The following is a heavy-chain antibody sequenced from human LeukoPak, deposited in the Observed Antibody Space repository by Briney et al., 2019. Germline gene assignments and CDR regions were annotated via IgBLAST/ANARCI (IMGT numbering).Heavy chain of an antibody. CDR2: IYYSGSS. D-gene: IGHD1-26*01. J-gene: IGHJ4*02. CDR1: GGSISCYY. CDR3: ASIPESGSHY. V-gene: IGHV4-59*01. Sequence: PSETLSLTCTVSGGSISCYYWSWIRQPPGKGLEWIGYIYYSGSSNYNPSLKSRVTISVDTSKNQFSLKLSSVTAADTAVYYCASIPESGSHYWGQGTLVTVSS.